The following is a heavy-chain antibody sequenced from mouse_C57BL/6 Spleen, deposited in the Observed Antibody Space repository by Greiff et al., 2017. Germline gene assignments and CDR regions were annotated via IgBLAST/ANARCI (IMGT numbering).Heavy chain of an antibody. CDR2: ISDGGSYT. V-gene: IGHV5-4*01. CDR3: ARDLSNYYFDY. D-gene: IGHD2-5*01. J-gene: IGHJ2*01. Sequence: DVKLVESGGGLVKPGGSLKLSCAASGFTFSSYAMSWVRQTPEKRLEWVATISDGGSYTYYPDNVKGRFTISRDNAKNNLYLQMSHLKSEDTAMYYCARDLSNYYFDYWGQGTTLTVSS. CDR1: GFTFSSYA.